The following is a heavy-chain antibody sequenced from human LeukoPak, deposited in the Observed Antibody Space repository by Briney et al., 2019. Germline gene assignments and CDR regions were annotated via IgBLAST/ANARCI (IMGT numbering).Heavy chain of an antibody. CDR3: AKAGIGVVGYFDY. V-gene: IGHV3-23*01. D-gene: IGHD6-19*01. Sequence: GGSLRLSCAASGFTFNSYAMSWVRQAPGKRLEWGSAIRGSGGGTYYADSVKGRFTISRDNSKNTLYLQMNSLRDEDTALYYCAKAGIGVVGYFDYWGQGTLVTVSS. CDR1: GFTFNSYA. CDR2: IRGSGGGT. J-gene: IGHJ4*02.